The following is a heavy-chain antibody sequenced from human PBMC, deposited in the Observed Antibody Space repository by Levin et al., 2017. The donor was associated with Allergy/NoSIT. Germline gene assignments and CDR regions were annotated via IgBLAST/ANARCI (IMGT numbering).Heavy chain of an antibody. V-gene: IGHV3-30*03. CDR2: ISYDGSAK. Sequence: LSLTCAASGFSFSSFGAHWIRQAPGKGLEGVALISYDGSAKSYGDSVKGRFTISRDNSNNTLSLQMSSLGPDDTGVYFCARALVRISWSFDYWGQGTLVTVSS. D-gene: IGHD4-23*01. CDR3: ARALVRISWSFDY. J-gene: IGHJ4*02. CDR1: GFSFSSFG.